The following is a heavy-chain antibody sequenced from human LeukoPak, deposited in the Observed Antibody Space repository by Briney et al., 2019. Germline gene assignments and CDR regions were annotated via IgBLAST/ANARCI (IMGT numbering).Heavy chain of an antibody. CDR3: ARSSFDSSSWYRVWGY. CDR1: GFTFSSYA. V-gene: IGHV3-23*01. Sequence: GGSPRLSCAASGFTFSSYAMSWVRQAPGKGLEWVSAISGSGGSTYYADSVKGRFTISRDNSKNTLYLQMNSLRAEDTAVYYCARSSFDSSSWYRVWGYWGQGTLVTVSS. D-gene: IGHD6-13*01. CDR2: ISGSGGST. J-gene: IGHJ4*02.